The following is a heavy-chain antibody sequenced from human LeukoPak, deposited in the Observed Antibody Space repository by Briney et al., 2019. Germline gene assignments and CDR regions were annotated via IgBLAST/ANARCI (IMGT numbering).Heavy chain of an antibody. J-gene: IGHJ6*02. CDR3: ARGGSYYTHVWYYYYGMDV. V-gene: IGHV1-8*01. CDR2: MNPNSGNT. Sequence: GASVKVSCKASGYTFTSYDINWVRQATGQGLEWMGWMNPNSGNTGYAQKFQGRVTMTRNTSISTAYMELSSLRSEDTAVYYCARGGSYYTHVWYYYYGMDVWGQGTTVTVPS. D-gene: IGHD3-10*01. CDR1: GYTFTSYD.